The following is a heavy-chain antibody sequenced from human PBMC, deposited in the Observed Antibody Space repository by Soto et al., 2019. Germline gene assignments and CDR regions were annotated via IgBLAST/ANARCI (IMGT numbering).Heavy chain of an antibody. D-gene: IGHD5-12*01. CDR1: GFTFSSYW. J-gene: IGHJ4*02. V-gene: IGHV3-7*01. Sequence: EVQLVESGGGLVQPGGSLRLSCVASGFTFSSYWMSWVRQAPGKGLEGVANIKQDGSEKYYVDSVKGRFTISRDNAKNSLYLQMNSLRAEDTAVYYCARERGGYAHWGQGTLVTVSS. CDR2: IKQDGSEK. CDR3: ARERGGYAH.